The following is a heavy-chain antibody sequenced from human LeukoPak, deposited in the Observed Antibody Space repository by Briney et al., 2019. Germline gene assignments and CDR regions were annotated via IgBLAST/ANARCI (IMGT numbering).Heavy chain of an antibody. D-gene: IGHD3-10*01. CDR3: ARGSGSYLSYYYYYMDV. J-gene: IGHJ6*03. CDR2: ISSSSSYI. Sequence: GGSLRLSCAVSGFTFSSYSMNWVRQAPGKGLEWVSSISSSSSYIYYADSVKGRFTISRDNAKNSLYLQMNSLRAEDTAVYYCARGSGSYLSYYYYYMDVWGKGTTVTVSS. V-gene: IGHV3-21*01. CDR1: GFTFSSYS.